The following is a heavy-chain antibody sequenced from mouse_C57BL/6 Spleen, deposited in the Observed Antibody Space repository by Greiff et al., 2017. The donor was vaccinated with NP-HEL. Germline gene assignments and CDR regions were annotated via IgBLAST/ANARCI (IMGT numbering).Heavy chain of an antibody. CDR3: ASGFTTVVATGAMDY. D-gene: IGHD1-1*01. V-gene: IGHV14-2*01. CDR2: IDPEDGET. Sequence: EVQLQQSGAELVKPGASVKLSCTASGFNIKDYYMHWVKQRTEQGLEWIGRIDPEDGETKDAPKFQGKATITADTSSNTAYLQLSSLTSEDTAVYYCASGFTTVVATGAMDYWGQGTSVTVSS. CDR1: GFNIKDYY. J-gene: IGHJ4*01.